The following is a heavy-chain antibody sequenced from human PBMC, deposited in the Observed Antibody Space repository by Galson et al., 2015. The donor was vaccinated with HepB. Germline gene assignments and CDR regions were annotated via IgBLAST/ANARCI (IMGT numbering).Heavy chain of an antibody. D-gene: IGHD6-19*01. CDR1: GYTFTSYY. CDR3: ASLAVAGTGVYYYYGMDV. CDR2: INPSGGST. Sequence: SVKVSCKASGYTFTSYYMHWVRQAPGQGLEWMGIINPSGGSTSYAQKFQGRVTMTRDTSTSTVYMELSSLRSEDTAVYYCASLAVAGTGVYYYYGMDVWGQGTTVTVSS. J-gene: IGHJ6*02. V-gene: IGHV1-46*03.